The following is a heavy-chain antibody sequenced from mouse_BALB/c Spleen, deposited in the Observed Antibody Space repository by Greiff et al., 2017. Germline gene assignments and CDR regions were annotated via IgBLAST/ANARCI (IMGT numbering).Heavy chain of an antibody. J-gene: IGHJ3*01. Sequence: EVQLVESGGGLVQPGGSRKLSCAASGFTFSSFGMHWVRQAPEKGLEWVAYISSGSSTIYYADTVKGRFTISRDNPKNTLFLQMTSLRSEDTAMYYCARGDRLSAYWGQGTLVTVSA. CDR2: ISSGSSTI. CDR1: GFTFSSFG. V-gene: IGHV5-17*02. CDR3: ARGDRLSAY. D-gene: IGHD1-1*02.